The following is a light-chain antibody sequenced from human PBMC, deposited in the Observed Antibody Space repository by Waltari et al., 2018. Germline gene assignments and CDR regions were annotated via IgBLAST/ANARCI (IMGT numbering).Light chain of an antibody. CDR3: QKYGTLPAT. Sequence: EIVLTQSPGTLSLSPGERATLFCRASQSVTRTLAWYQQKPGQAPRLLIYDASSRATGIPDRFSGSGYGTDFSLTISRLEPEEFAVYYCQKYGTLPATFGQGTKVEIK. J-gene: IGKJ1*01. V-gene: IGKV3-20*01. CDR1: QSVTRT. CDR2: DAS.